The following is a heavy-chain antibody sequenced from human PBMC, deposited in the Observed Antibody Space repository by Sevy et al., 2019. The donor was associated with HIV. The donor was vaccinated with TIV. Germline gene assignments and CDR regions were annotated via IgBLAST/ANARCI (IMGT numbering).Heavy chain of an antibody. CDR3: AKRPTIA. J-gene: IGHJ5*02. D-gene: IGHD2-2*01. CDR2: IQVDGREK. CDR1: GFTLSDSG. V-gene: IGHV3-30*02. Sequence: GSLRLSCAASGFTLSDSGVHWVRQAPGKGLEWVAFIQVDGREKFYTDSVKGRFTISRDSSKNTVYLQMNSLRGEDTAVYYCAKRPTIAWGQGTLVTVSS.